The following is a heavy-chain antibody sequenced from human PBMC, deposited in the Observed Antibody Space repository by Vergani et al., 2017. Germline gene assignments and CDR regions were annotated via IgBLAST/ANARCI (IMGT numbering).Heavy chain of an antibody. Sequence: QVQLVQSGAEVKKPGASVKVSCKASGYTFTSYYMHWVRQAPGQGLEWMGIINPSGGSTSYAQKFQGRVTMTRDTSTSTGYMELSSLRSEDTAVYYCARDRGVRGVIPYYYYYGMDVWGQGTTVTVSS. CDR2: INPSGGST. CDR1: GYTFTSYY. CDR3: ARDRGVRGVIPYYYYYGMDV. J-gene: IGHJ6*02. D-gene: IGHD3-10*01. V-gene: IGHV1-46*01.